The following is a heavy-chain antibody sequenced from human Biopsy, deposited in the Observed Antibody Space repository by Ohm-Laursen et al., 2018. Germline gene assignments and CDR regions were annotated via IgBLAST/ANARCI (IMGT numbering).Heavy chain of an antibody. Sequence: SVKVSCKTSGYTFTGYFLHWVRQVPGQGLEWMGWINPNSGTTKIAENFQGSVTMTRDTSITTAYLDLTRLTSDDTAVYFCAKGQDLAAGAEYFQYWGQGALITVSS. CDR3: AKGQDLAAGAEYFQY. D-gene: IGHD6-19*01. V-gene: IGHV1-2*04. CDR1: GYTFTGYF. CDR2: INPNSGTT. J-gene: IGHJ1*01.